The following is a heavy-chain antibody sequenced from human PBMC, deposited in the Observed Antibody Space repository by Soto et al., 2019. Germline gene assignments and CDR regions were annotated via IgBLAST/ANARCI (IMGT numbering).Heavy chain of an antibody. V-gene: IGHV3-30-3*01. CDR3: ARDVSSGWYYDYFDY. CDR1: GFTFSSYA. D-gene: IGHD6-19*01. J-gene: IGHJ4*02. CDR2: ISYDGSNK. Sequence: GGSLRLSCAASGFTFSSYAMHWVRQAPGKGLEWVAVISYDGSNKYYADSVKGRFTISRDNSKNTLYLQMNSLRAEDTAVYYCARDVSSGWYYDYFDYWGQGTLVTVSS.